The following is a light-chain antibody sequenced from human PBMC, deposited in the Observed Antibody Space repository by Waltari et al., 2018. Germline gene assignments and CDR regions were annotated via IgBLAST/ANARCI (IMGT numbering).Light chain of an antibody. CDR3: QQTSTTPLT. Sequence: DIQMTQSPSSLSASVGYRVTITCRASQSISTYLHWYRQKPGEAPNLLIYAASTLQSGVPPRFSGSGSGTDFTLTINGLQPEDFATYYCQQTSTTPLTFGGGTKVEI. V-gene: IGKV1-39*01. J-gene: IGKJ4*01. CDR1: QSISTY. CDR2: AAS.